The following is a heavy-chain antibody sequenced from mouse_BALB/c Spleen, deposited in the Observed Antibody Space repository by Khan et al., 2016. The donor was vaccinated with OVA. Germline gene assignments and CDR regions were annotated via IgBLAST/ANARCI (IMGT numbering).Heavy chain of an antibody. J-gene: IGHJ3*01. CDR2: VNPNTGNT. CDR3: ARGYDFFAY. V-gene: IGHV1-26*01. CDR1: GYSFTNYY. Sequence: VQLKQSGPDLVKPGASVKMSCKASGYSFTNYYVNWVKQSHGKSFECIAPVNPNTGNTNYNQNFKGKSIFFVDTASSTLYLQLRGLTSEDSAVYYGARGYDFFAYWGQGTLVTVSA. D-gene: IGHD2-14*01.